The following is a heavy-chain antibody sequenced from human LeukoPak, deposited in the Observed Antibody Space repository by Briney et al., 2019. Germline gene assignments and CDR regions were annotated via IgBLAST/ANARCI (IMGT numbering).Heavy chain of an antibody. J-gene: IGHJ4*02. CDR1: GFTFSTYA. Sequence: GGSLRLSCAASGFTFSTYAMSWVRQAPGKGLEWVSHISSVGDNIYYADSVKGRFTISRDNSKNTLHLQMNSLRAEDTAVYYCAKGDLYCSTTSCYSGYWGQGTLVTVSS. V-gene: IGHV3-23*01. CDR3: AKGDLYCSTTSCYSGY. CDR2: ISSVGDNI. D-gene: IGHD2-2*01.